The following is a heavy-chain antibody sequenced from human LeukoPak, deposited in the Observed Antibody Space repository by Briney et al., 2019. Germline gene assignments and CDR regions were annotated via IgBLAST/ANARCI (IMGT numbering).Heavy chain of an antibody. CDR1: GFTFSNYW. V-gene: IGHV3-7*01. Sequence: GGSLRLSCVASGFTFSNYWMNWVRQAPGKGLEWMANIKQDGSERYYVGSVKGRFTISRDIANNSPYLQMNSLRAEDTAVYYCARGYFYGSGSNWFDPWGQGTLVTVSS. D-gene: IGHD3-10*01. CDR3: ARGYFYGSGSNWFDP. CDR2: IKQDGSER. J-gene: IGHJ5*02.